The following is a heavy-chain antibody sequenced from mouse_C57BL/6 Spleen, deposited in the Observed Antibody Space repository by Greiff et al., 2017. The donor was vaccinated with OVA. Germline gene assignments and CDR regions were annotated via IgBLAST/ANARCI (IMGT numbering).Heavy chain of an antibody. Sequence: QVQLQQPGAELVRPGSSVKLSCKASGYTFTSYWMHWVKQRPIQGLEWIGNIDPSDSETHSNQKFKDKATLTVDKSSSTAYMQLSSLTSEDSAVYYCARGRNYYGSSTPCDVWGTGTTVTVSS. D-gene: IGHD1-1*01. J-gene: IGHJ1*03. CDR1: GYTFTSYW. V-gene: IGHV1-52*01. CDR2: IDPSDSET. CDR3: ARGRNYYGSSTPCDV.